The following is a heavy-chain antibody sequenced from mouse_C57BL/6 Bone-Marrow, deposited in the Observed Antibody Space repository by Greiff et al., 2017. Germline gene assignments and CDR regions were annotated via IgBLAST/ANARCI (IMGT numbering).Heavy chain of an antibody. Sequence: QVQLQQPGAELVMPGASVKLSCKASGYTFTSYWMHWVKQRPGQGLEWIGEIDPSDSYTNYNQKFKGKSTLTVAKSSSAAYMQLSSLTSEDSAVYYCARAYYYGSVDYWGQGTTLTVSS. CDR2: IDPSDSYT. D-gene: IGHD1-1*01. J-gene: IGHJ2*01. V-gene: IGHV1-69*01. CDR1: GYTFTSYW. CDR3: ARAYYYGSVDY.